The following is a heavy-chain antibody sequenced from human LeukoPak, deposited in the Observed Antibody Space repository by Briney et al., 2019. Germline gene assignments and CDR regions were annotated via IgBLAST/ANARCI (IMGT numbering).Heavy chain of an antibody. CDR2: ISSSGSTI. D-gene: IGHD3-16*02. J-gene: IGHJ3*02. CDR3: ARIKYDYVWGRYRPGAFDI. CDR1: GFTFSDYY. V-gene: IGHV3-11*04. Sequence: GGSLRLSCAASGFTFSDYYMSWIRQAPGKGLEWVSYISSSGSTIYYADSVKGRFTISRDNAKNSLYLQMNSLRAEDTAVYYCARIKYDYVWGRYRPGAFDIWGQGTMVTVSS.